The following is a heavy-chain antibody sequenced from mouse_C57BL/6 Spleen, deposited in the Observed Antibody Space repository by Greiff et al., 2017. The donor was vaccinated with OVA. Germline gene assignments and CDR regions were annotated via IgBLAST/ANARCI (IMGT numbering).Heavy chain of an antibody. Sequence: EVKLVESGPELVKPGASVKISCKASGYSFTGYYMNWVKQSPEKSLEWIGEINPSTGGTTYNQKFKAKATLTVDKSSSTAYMQLKSLTSEDSAVYYCARYDGYAYAMDYWGQGTSVTVSS. D-gene: IGHD2-3*01. J-gene: IGHJ4*01. CDR2: INPSTGGT. CDR1: GYSFTGYY. V-gene: IGHV1-42*01. CDR3: ARYDGYAYAMDY.